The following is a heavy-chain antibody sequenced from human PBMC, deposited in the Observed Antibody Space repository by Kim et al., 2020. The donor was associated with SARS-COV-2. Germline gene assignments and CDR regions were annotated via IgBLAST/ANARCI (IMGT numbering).Heavy chain of an antibody. V-gene: IGHV4-61*02. CDR3: YAGGYYFDY. D-gene: IGHD2-2*01. CDR2: IYTSGST. Sequence: SETLSLTCTVSGGSISSGSYYWSWIRQPAGKGLEWIGRIYTSGSTNYNPSLKSRVTISVDTSKNQFSLKLSSVTAADTAVYYCYAGGYYFDYWGQGTLVTVSS. J-gene: IGHJ4*02. CDR1: GGSISSGSYY.